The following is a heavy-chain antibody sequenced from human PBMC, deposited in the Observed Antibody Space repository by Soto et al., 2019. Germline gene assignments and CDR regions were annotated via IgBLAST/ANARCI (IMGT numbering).Heavy chain of an antibody. D-gene: IGHD1-26*01. CDR1: GFTFDDYA. J-gene: IGHJ5*02. V-gene: IGHV3-9*01. CDR2: ISWNSGSI. Sequence: GGSLRLSCAASGFTFDDYAMHWVRQAPGKGLEWVSGISWNSGSIGYADSVKGRFTISRDNAKNSLYLQMNSLRAEDTALYYCAKAPGPSGSCCHAWGQGTQVTVSS. CDR3: AKAPGPSGSCCHA.